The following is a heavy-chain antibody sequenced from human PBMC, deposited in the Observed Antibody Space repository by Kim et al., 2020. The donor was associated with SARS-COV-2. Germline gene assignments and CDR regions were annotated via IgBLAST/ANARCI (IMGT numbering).Heavy chain of an antibody. J-gene: IGHJ2*01. V-gene: IGHV4-39*01. CDR2: IYYSGST. CDR3: ARAGIMITFGGVIARYFDL. D-gene: IGHD3-16*02. CDR1: GGSISSSSYY. Sequence: SETLSLTCTVSGGSISSSSYYWGWIRQPPGKGLEWIGSIYYSGSTYYNPSLKSRVTISVDTSKNQFSLKLSSVTAADTAVYYCARAGIMITFGGVIARYFDLWGRGTLVTVSS.